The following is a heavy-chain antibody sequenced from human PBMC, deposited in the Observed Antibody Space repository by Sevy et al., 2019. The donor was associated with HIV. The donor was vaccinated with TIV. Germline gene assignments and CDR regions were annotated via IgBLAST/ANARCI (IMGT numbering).Heavy chain of an antibody. CDR3: ARLRGGYDFDY. V-gene: IGHV3-7*01. J-gene: IGHJ4*02. D-gene: IGHD5-12*01. CDR2: IKQDGTER. CDR1: GFSFSSYW. Sequence: RGSLRLSCVVSGFSFSSYWMSWVRQAPGEGLEWVANIKQDGTERDYLDSLKGRLTISRDNAKNSLYLQMNDLRAEDTGVYYCARLRGGYDFDYWGQGTLVTVSS.